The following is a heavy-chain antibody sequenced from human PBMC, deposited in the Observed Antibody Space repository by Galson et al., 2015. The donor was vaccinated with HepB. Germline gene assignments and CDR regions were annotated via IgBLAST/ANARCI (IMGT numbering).Heavy chain of an antibody. Sequence: SVKVSCKASGYTFTSYGISWVRQAPGQGLEWMGWISAYNGNTNYAQKLQGRVTMTTDTSTSTAYMELRSLRSDDTAVYYCARVKKVHVLLWFGDLWGQGTLVTVSS. CDR3: ARVKKVHVLLWFGDL. J-gene: IGHJ5*02. V-gene: IGHV1-18*04. CDR1: GYTFTSYG. CDR2: ISAYNGNT. D-gene: IGHD3-10*01.